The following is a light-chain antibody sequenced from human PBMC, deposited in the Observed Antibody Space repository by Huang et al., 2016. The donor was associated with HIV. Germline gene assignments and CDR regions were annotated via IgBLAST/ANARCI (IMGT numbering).Light chain of an antibody. CDR3: QQYYNNPPAWT. J-gene: IGKJ1*01. CDR1: QSVLHSSNNKNY. V-gene: IGKV4-1*01. Sequence: DIVMTQSPDSLTVSLGERATINCKSSQSVLHSSNNKNYLAWYQHKPGQPPKLLIYWATTRESGVPDRFSGSGSGTQCTLTISSLQAEDVAVYYCQQYYNNPPAWTFGQGTKVEI. CDR2: WAT.